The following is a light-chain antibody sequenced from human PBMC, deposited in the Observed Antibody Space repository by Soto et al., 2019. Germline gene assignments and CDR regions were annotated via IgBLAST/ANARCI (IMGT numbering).Light chain of an antibody. CDR2: AAS. Sequence: DIQMTQLPSSLSASVGDRVTITCRASQIISTYLNWYQQKSGKAPKLLIYAASSLQSGVPSRFSDSGSGTDFTLTISSLQPEDFATYFCQQSYSDPWTFGQGTNVEIK. V-gene: IGKV1-39*01. CDR3: QQSYSDPWT. CDR1: QIISTY. J-gene: IGKJ1*01.